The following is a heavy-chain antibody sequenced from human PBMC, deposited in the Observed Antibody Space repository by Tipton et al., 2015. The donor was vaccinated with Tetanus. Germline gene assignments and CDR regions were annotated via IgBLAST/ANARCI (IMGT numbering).Heavy chain of an antibody. CDR3: ARGSGWADF. Sequence: TLSLTCTVSGDSMTRYYWSWIRQPPGKGLEWLAYVSSSGSTNSNYSLKSRITMSRDTSKKHFSPTLSSVTAADTAVYYCARGSGWADFWGQGTQVTVSS. CDR1: GDSMTRYY. D-gene: IGHD6-19*01. J-gene: IGHJ4*02. CDR2: VSSSGST. V-gene: IGHV4-59*12.